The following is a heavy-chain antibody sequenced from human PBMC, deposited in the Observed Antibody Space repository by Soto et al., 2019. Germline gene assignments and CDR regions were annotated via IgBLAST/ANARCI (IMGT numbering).Heavy chain of an antibody. V-gene: IGHV3-48*03. CDR3: VRDVHLDY. CDR1: GFPFSNYE. Sequence: GGSLRLSCTASGFPFSNYEMNWVRQAPGKGLEWVSYISSGGTNKFYADSLQGRVSVSRDNHKNSLILEMDRLTVEDTAIYYCVRDVHLDYWGRGSLVTVSS. J-gene: IGHJ4*02. CDR2: ISSGGTNK. D-gene: IGHD1-1*01.